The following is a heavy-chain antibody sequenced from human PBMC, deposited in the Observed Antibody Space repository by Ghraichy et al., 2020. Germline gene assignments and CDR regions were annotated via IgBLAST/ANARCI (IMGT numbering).Heavy chain of an antibody. CDR3: ARGSTVVRFFYYAGMDV. CDR2: ITSSSRTV. V-gene: IGHV3-48*02. D-gene: IGHD4-23*01. J-gene: IGHJ6*02. Sequence: LSLTRVGSGFTLRSYSMNWVRQSPGKGLEWGSYITSSSRTVSYADSVKGRFTIPRHHAQNSLYLQMNSLRDEDTAVYYCARGSTVVRFFYYAGMDVWGPGTTGTVSS. CDR1: GFTLRSYS.